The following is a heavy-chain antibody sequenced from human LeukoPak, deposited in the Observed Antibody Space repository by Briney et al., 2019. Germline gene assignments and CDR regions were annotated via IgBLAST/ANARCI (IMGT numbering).Heavy chain of an antibody. CDR3: ARGHDNTGYNYFDY. V-gene: IGHV1-2*02. D-gene: IGHD3-9*01. CDR1: GYTFIDYY. Sequence: ASVKVSCKASGYTFIDYYIHWVRQAPGQGLERMGWINPNGGGTNYAQKFQGRVTMTRDTSINTTFMELSSLTSDDTAVYYCARGHDNTGYNYFDYWGQGTLVAVSS. J-gene: IGHJ4*02. CDR2: INPNGGGT.